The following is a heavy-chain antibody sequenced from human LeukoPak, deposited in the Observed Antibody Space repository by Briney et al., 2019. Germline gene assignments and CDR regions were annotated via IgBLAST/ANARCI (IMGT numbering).Heavy chain of an antibody. CDR3: ARETRRYFDY. CDR1: GFIFSNYY. V-gene: IGHV3-7*01. J-gene: IGHJ4*02. Sequence: GGSLRLSCAASGFIFSNYYMNWVRQAPGKGLEWVAHIKQDGSEKNYVDSVKGRFTISRDNAKNSLYLQMNSLRAEDTAVYYCARETRRYFDYWGQGTLVTVSS. CDR2: IKQDGSEK.